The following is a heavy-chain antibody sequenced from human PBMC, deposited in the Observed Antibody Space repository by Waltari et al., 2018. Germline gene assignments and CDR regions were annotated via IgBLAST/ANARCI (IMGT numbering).Heavy chain of an antibody. CDR3: ATYYSSGWYGTFDY. CDR2: IYYSGST. J-gene: IGHJ4*02. V-gene: IGHV4-59*01. Sequence: QVQLQESGPGLVKPSETLSLTCTVSGGSISSYYWIWIRQPPGKGLEWIGYIYYSGSTNYNPSLKRRVTISVDTSKNQFSLKLSSVTAAETAVYYCATYYSSGWYGTFDYWGQGTLVTVSS. D-gene: IGHD6-19*01. CDR1: GGSISSYY.